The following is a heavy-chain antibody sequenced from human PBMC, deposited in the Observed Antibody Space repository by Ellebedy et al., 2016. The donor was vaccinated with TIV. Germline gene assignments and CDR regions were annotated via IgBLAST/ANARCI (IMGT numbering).Heavy chain of an antibody. CDR3: VRNRASLGP. Sequence: PGGSLRPSCEASGFSFTSHWMSWARQAPGKGLEWVPSINHDGSEKNYVASWKGRFTIPRDNAKNSLFLKMNNLRAEETGVYYCVRNRASLGPWGQGTLVTVSS. CDR1: GFSFTSHW. D-gene: IGHD3-10*01. CDR2: INHDGSEK. V-gene: IGHV3-7*03. J-gene: IGHJ5*02.